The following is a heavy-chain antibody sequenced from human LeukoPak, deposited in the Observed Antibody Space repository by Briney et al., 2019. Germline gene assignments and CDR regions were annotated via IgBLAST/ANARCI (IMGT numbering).Heavy chain of an antibody. J-gene: IGHJ6*03. V-gene: IGHV3-43*02. D-gene: IGHD5-18*01. CDR3: AKSSGYSYGYYYMDV. Sequence: GGSLRLSCAASGFTFDDYAMHWVRQAPGKGLEWVSLISGDGGSTYYADSVKGRFIISRDNSKNSLYLQMNSLRTEDTALYYCAKSSGYSYGYYYMDVWGKGTTVTVSS. CDR1: GFTFDDYA. CDR2: ISGDGGST.